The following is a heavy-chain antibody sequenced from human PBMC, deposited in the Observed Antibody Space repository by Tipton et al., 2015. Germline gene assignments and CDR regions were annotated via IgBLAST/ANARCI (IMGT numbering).Heavy chain of an antibody. V-gene: IGHV1-69*01. J-gene: IGHJ4*02. D-gene: IGHD3-9*01. CDR2: IIPIFGTA. CDR3: ARALNYDILTGYSFDY. CDR1: GGTFSSFA. Sequence: QVQLVQSGAELKKPGSSVKVSCKASGGTFSSFAISWVRQAPGQGLEWMGGIIPIFGTAKYAQKLQGRVTITADESTSTAYMELNSLRSEDTAVYYCARALNYDILTGYSFDYWGQGTLVTVSS.